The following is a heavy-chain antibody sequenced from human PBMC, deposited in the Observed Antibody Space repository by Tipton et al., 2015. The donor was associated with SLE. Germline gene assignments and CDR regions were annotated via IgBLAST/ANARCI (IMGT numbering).Heavy chain of an antibody. V-gene: IGHV1-2*02. CDR1: GYIFTGYY. D-gene: IGHD7-27*01. CDR2: INPNSGDT. Sequence: QLVQSGAEVKKPGASVKVSCKASGYIFTGYYLHWVRQAPGQGLELMGWINPNSGDTNDAQKFQGRVSTTRDTSINTVYMELRDLTYDDTAVYFCARGHWGPHDACDIWGQGTTVTVSS. J-gene: IGHJ3*02. CDR3: ARGHWGPHDACDI.